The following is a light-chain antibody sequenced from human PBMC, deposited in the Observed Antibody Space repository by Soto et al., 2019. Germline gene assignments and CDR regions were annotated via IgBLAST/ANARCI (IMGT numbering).Light chain of an antibody. CDR3: SAWDDSLNGWV. V-gene: IGLV1-44*01. CDR1: NSNIGTYT. CDR2: SND. J-gene: IGLJ3*02. Sequence: QSVLTQPPSASGTPGQRVTISCFGSNSNIGTYTVNWYQQHPGTAPKLLIYSNDQRPSGVPDRFSGSKSGTSASLAISGLQSEDEADYYCSAWDDSLNGWVFGGGTKLTVL.